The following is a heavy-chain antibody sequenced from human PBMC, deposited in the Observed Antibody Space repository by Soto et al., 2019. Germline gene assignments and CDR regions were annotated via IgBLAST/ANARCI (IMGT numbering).Heavy chain of an antibody. CDR1: GFTFSSYG. Sequence: PGGSLRLSCAASGFTFSSYGMHWVRQAPGKGLEWVAVISYDGSNKYYADSLKGRFTISRDNSKNTLYLQMNSLRAEDTAVYYCAKDSGDGGWYSYYYGMDVWGQGTSVTVSS. CDR2: ISYDGSNK. D-gene: IGHD6-19*01. J-gene: IGHJ6*02. CDR3: AKDSGDGGWYSYYYGMDV. V-gene: IGHV3-30*18.